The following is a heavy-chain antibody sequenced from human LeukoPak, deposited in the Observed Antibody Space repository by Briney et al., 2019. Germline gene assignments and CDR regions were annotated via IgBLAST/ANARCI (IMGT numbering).Heavy chain of an antibody. CDR1: GSTFSSYW. Sequence: GGSLRLSCAASGSTFSSYWMHWVRQAPGKGLVWVLGINTDGSSTSYADSVKGRFTISRDSAKNTLYLQMNSLRAEDTAVYYCARASLEDWGQGTLVTVSS. CDR2: INTDGSST. V-gene: IGHV3-74*01. CDR3: ARASLED. J-gene: IGHJ4*02.